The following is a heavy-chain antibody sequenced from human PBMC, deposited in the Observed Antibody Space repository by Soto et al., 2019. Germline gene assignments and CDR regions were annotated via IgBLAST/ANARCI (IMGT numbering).Heavy chain of an antibody. V-gene: IGHV4-30-4*01. CDR1: GGSISSGDYY. CDR3: ARDSITMVRGVIINNWFDP. J-gene: IGHJ5*02. D-gene: IGHD3-10*01. CDR2: IYYSGST. Sequence: QVQLQESGPGLVKPSQTLSLTCTVSGGSISSGDYYWSWIRQPPGKGLEWIGYIYYSGSTYYNPSLKSRVTISVDTSKNQCSLKLSSVTAADTAVYYCARDSITMVRGVIINNWFDPWGQGTLVTVSS.